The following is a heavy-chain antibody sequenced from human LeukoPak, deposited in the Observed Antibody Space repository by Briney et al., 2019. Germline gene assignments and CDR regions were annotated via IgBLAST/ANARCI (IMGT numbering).Heavy chain of an antibody. V-gene: IGHV3-23*01. CDR2: ISDSSDST. CDR1: GFTFSSSA. Sequence: GGSLRLSCAASGFTFSSSATSWVRQAPGKGLEWVSGISDSSDSTFYADSVKGRFTISRDKSENTLYLQMNSLRAEDTAVYYCAKEGRSWSMGNWGHGTLVTVSS. CDR3: AKEGRSWSMGN. J-gene: IGHJ4*01.